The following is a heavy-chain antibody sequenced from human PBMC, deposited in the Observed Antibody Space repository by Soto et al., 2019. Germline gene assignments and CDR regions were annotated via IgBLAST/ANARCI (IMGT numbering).Heavy chain of an antibody. CDR2: IFSNNEK. Sequence: SGPTLVNPTETPQLTCTVSGSSLTNTRMGVSWIRQPPGKALEWLAHIFSNNEKSYSTALKNRLPISKDNSKSQVVLTMTHMDPVDTATYYCARIPDGPPAPYYGMDVWGQGTTVTVSS. CDR3: ARIPDGPPAPYYGMDV. V-gene: IGHV2-26*01. J-gene: IGHJ6*01. CDR1: GSSLTNTRMG.